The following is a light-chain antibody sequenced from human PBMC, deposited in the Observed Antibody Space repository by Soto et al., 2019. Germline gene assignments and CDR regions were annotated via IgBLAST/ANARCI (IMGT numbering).Light chain of an antibody. CDR2: WAS. CDR3: QQYISTPLT. Sequence: DILMTQSPDALAASLGERATINCKSSLSVLYSSNNKNYLAWYQQRPGQPPKLLIYWASTRESGVPDRFSGSGSGTDFTLSISSLQAEDVAVYYCQQYISTPLTFGGGTKVDIK. V-gene: IGKV4-1*01. CDR1: LSVLYSSNNKNY. J-gene: IGKJ4*01.